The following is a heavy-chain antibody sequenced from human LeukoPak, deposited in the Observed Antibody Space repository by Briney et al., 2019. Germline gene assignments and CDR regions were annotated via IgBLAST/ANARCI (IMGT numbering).Heavy chain of an antibody. Sequence: SGGSLRISCAASGFTFSSYGMHWVRQAPGKGLEWVAGIWYDGSNKYYADSVKGRFTISRDNSKNTLYLQMNSLRAEDTAVYYCAREKGCSSGPYHYYGMDVWGKGTTVTVPS. V-gene: IGHV3-33*01. J-gene: IGHJ6*04. CDR3: AREKGCSSGPYHYYGMDV. D-gene: IGHD6-13*01. CDR2: IWYDGSNK. CDR1: GFTFSSYG.